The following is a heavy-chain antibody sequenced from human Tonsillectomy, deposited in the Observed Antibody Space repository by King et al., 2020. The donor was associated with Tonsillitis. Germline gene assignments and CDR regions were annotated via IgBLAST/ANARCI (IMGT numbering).Heavy chain of an antibody. D-gene: IGHD4-17*01. V-gene: IGHV4-39*07. CDR3: ARRGYGDPLFDF. Sequence: QLQESGPGLVKPSETLSLTCTVSGGSISSGSYYWGWIRQPPGKGLEWIGTIYYSGSTYYNPSLKSRVTISIETSKNQFSLKLCPVTAADTAVYFCARRGYGDPLFDFWGQGTLVTASS. J-gene: IGHJ4*01. CDR2: IYYSGST. CDR1: GGSISSGSYY.